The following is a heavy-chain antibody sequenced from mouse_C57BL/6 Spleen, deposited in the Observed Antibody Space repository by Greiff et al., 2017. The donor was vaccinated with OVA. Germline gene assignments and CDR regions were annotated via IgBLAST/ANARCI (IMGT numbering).Heavy chain of an antibody. CDR1: GFTFSDYG. D-gene: IGHD1-1*01. J-gene: IGHJ1*03. CDR2: ISSGSSTI. Sequence: EVKLVESGGGLVKPGGSLKLSCAASGFTFSDYGMHWVRQAPEKGLEWVAYISSGSSTIYYADTVKGRFTISRDNAKNTLFLQMTSLRSEDTAMYYCARPTVVAIRYFDVWGTGTTVTVSS. CDR3: ARPTVVAIRYFDV. V-gene: IGHV5-17*01.